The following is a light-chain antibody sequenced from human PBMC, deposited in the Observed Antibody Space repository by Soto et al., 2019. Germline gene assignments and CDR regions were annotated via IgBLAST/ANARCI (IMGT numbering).Light chain of an antibody. CDR2: DAS. CDR3: QQRDIWPWT. V-gene: IGKV3-11*01. J-gene: IGKJ1*01. CDR1: QSVNRY. Sequence: ESVLTQSPATLSLSPGERATLSCWASQSVNRYLFWYQQKPGQAPRLLMYDASKRATGIPARFSGSGSGTDFTLTISSLEPEDFAVYYCQQRDIWPWTFGQGTKVDIK.